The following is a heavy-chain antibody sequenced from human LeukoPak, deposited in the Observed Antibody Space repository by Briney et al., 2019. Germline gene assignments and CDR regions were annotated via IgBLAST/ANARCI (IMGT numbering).Heavy chain of an antibody. CDR1: GFMLSNYW. D-gene: IGHD6-13*01. V-gene: IGHV3-66*01. CDR2: IYSGGST. Sequence: GGSLRLSCAASGFMLSNYWMSWVRQAPGKGLEWVSVIYSGGSTYYADSVKGRFTISRDNSKNTLYLQMNSLRAEDTAVYYCARVGEDSSSWDRPYYYYGMDVWGQGTTVTVSS. CDR3: ARVGEDSSSWDRPYYYYGMDV. J-gene: IGHJ6*02.